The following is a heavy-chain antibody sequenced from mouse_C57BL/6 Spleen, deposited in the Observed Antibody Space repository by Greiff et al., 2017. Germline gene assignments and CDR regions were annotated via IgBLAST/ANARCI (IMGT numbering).Heavy chain of an antibody. CDR1: GYTFTDYY. D-gene: IGHD1-1*01. CDR3: SRLLRYDY. V-gene: IGHV1-26*01. CDR2: INPNNGGT. Sequence: VQLQQSGPELVKPGASVRISCKASGYTFTDYYMNWVKQSHGKSLEWIGDINPNNGGTSYNQKFKGKATLTVDKSSSTAYMELRSLTSEDSAVYYCSRLLRYDYRGQGTTRTVSS. J-gene: IGHJ2*01.